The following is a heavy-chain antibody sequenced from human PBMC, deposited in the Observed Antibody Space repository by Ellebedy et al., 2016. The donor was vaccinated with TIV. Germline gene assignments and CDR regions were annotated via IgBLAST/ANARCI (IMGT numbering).Heavy chain of an antibody. Sequence: GESLKIPXAASGFTFNSYSMNWVRQAPGKGLEWVSSISSSSSYIYYADSVKGRFTISRDNAKNSLYLQMNSLRAEDTAVYYCARVEPFYCSSTSCKNLGSDYWGQGTLVTVSS. CDR2: ISSSSSYI. J-gene: IGHJ4*02. V-gene: IGHV3-21*01. CDR3: ARVEPFYCSSTSCKNLGSDY. CDR1: GFTFNSYS. D-gene: IGHD2-2*01.